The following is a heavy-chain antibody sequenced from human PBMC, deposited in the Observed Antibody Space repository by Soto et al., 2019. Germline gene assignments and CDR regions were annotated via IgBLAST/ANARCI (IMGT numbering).Heavy chain of an antibody. J-gene: IGHJ6*02. CDR1: GGTFSNYA. CDR2: IIPIFGTT. CDR3: ARDAIFGVVIRGIDYYYGMDV. D-gene: IGHD3-3*01. Sequence: QVQLVQSGAEVKKPGSSVKVSCKASGGTFSNYAISWVRQAPGQGLEWMGGIIPIFGTTNYAQKFQGRVTITADESTSTAYMELSSLRSEDTAVYDCARDAIFGVVIRGIDYYYGMDVWGQGTTVTVSS. V-gene: IGHV1-69*01.